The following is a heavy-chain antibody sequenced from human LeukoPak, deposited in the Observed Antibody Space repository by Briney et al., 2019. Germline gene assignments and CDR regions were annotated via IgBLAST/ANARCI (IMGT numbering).Heavy chain of an antibody. CDR1: GGSFSGYY. V-gene: IGHV4-34*01. Sequence: SETLSLTCAVYGGSFSGYYWSWIRQPPGKGLEWSGEINHSGSTNYNPSLKSRVTISVDTSKNQFSLKLSSVTAADTAVYYCARGPRRYCSGTSCYLHIWGQGTLVTVSS. D-gene: IGHD2-2*01. J-gene: IGHJ4*02. CDR3: ARGPRRYCSGTSCYLHI. CDR2: INHSGST.